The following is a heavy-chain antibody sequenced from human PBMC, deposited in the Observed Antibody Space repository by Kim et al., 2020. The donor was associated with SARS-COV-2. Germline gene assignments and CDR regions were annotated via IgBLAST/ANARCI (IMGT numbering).Heavy chain of an antibody. J-gene: IGHJ6*02. D-gene: IGHD1-7*01. CDR1: GFTFSSYA. V-gene: IGHV3-23*01. Sequence: GGSLRLSCAASGFTFSSYAMRWVRQAPGKGLEWVSDISCNGSNTYYADSVKGRFTISRDNSKNTLYLQMNSLKAEDTAVYYCAREEPGTTFSGRQCMDVWGQGTTVTVSS. CDR2: ISCNGSNT. CDR3: AREEPGTTFSGRQCMDV.